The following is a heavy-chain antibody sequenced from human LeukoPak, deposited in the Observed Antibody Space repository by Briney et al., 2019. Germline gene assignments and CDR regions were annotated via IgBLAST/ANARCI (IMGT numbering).Heavy chain of an antibody. J-gene: IGHJ4*02. CDR3: ARRARFLAAAGLSVEHFDY. CDR1: GFSVSSVYY. D-gene: IGHD6-13*01. V-gene: IGHV4-38-2*02. Sequence: SETLSLTCTVSGFSVSSVYYWGWIRQPPGKGLEWIGSIYRSGSTYYNPSLKSRVTISVDTSKNQFSLKLSSVTAADTAVYYCARRARFLAAAGLSVEHFDYWGQGTLVTVSS. CDR2: IYRSGST.